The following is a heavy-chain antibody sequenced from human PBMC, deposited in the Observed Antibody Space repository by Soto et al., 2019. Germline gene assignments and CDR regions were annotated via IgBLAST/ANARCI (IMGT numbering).Heavy chain of an antibody. D-gene: IGHD5-12*01. CDR1: GNIFPSYG. J-gene: IGHJ4*02. CDR2: INSYNGVT. V-gene: IGHV1-18*01. CDR3: ATDRGGYGTFDY. Sequence: QVPLVQSGPEVNKPGASVKVSCKASGNIFPSYGISWVRQAPGQGLEWMGWINSYNGVTNYAQSLQGRVTLTTDSSTSTAYMEVRSLRSDDTAVYYCATDRGGYGTFDYWGQGTLVTVSS.